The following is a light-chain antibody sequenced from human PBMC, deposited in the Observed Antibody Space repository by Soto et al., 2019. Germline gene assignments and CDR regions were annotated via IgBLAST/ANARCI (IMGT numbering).Light chain of an antibody. CDR2: DAS. V-gene: IGKV3-11*01. CDR3: QQRYNWPQT. CDR1: QSVSRT. J-gene: IGKJ1*01. Sequence: EVVLTQSPATLSLSPGERANLSCRTSQSVSRTLAWYQQKSGQAPRLLIYDASNRATGIPTRFSGSGSGTDCTVTISSLVAEDFAVYYCQQRYNWPQTFGQWTKV.